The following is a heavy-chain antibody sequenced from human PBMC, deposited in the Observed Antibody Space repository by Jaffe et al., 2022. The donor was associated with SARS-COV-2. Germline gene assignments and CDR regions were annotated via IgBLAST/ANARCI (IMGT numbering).Heavy chain of an antibody. V-gene: IGHV3-23*01. CDR2: ISGSGGST. CDR3: AKDLSPLHYDFWSGYYPQPSYYGMDV. CDR1: GFTFSSYA. J-gene: IGHJ6*02. Sequence: EVQLLESGGGLVQPGGSLRLSCAASGFTFSSYAMSWVRQAPGKGLEWVSAISGSGGSTYYADSVKGRFTISRDNSKNTLYLQMNSLRAEDTAVYYCAKDLSPLHYDFWSGYYPQPSYYGMDVWGQGTTVTVSS. D-gene: IGHD3-3*01.